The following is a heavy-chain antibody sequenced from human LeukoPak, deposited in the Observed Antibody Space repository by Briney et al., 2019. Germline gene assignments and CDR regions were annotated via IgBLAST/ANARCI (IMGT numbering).Heavy chain of an antibody. Sequence: SVKVSFKASGGTFSSYAISWVRQAPGQGLEWMGGIIPIFGTANYAQKFQGRVTITADESTSTAYMELSSLRSEDTAVYYCARLGPHYGGNPDNWFDPWGQGTLVTISS. V-gene: IGHV1-69*13. CDR2: IIPIFGTA. J-gene: IGHJ5*02. D-gene: IGHD4-23*01. CDR1: GGTFSSYA. CDR3: ARLGPHYGGNPDNWFDP.